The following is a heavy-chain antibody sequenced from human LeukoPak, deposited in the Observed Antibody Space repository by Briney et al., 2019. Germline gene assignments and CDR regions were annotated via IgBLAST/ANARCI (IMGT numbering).Heavy chain of an antibody. CDR3: ARHRPPDEGYCSAGSCYPRYEFDN. CDR2: VYVSGST. V-gene: IGHV4-59*01. CDR1: HDSISNYY. J-gene: IGHJ4*02. D-gene: IGHD2-15*01. Sequence: SETQSLTCSVSHDSISNYYWSWIRQPPGKGLEWIGYVYVSGSTDYNPSLKRRVAMSLDTSKNQFVLKLRSMTAADTAVYFCARHRPPDEGYCSAGSCYPRYEFDNWGQGTLVTVSS.